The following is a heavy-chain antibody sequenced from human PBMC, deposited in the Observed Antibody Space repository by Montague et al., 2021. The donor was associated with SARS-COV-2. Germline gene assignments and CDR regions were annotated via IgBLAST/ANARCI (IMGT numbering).Heavy chain of an antibody. Sequence: SETLSLTCSVSGDSVNRNYWSWVRQPPGKGLEWLGYIFYSGSTYNPSLNSRVTMSLDTSKNHFSLNLISVTAADTAVYYCAKASRGYGGDFDSWGQGILVIVSS. CDR2: IFYSGST. V-gene: IGHV4-59*02. CDR3: AKASRGYGGDFDS. D-gene: IGHD4-23*01. CDR1: GDSVNRNY. J-gene: IGHJ4*02.